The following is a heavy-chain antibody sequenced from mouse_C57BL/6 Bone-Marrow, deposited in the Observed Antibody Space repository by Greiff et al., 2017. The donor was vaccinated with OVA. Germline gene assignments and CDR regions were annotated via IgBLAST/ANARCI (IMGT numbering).Heavy chain of an antibody. V-gene: IGHV1-26*01. Sequence: EVQLKQSGPELVKPGASVKISCKASGYTFTDYYMNWVKQSHGKSLEWIGDINPNNGGTSYNQKFKGKATLTVDKSSSTAYMELRSLTSEDSAVYYCAREGYYYGSSYNYWGQGTTLTVSS. CDR1: GYTFTDYY. CDR3: AREGYYYGSSYNY. J-gene: IGHJ2*01. D-gene: IGHD1-1*01. CDR2: INPNNGGT.